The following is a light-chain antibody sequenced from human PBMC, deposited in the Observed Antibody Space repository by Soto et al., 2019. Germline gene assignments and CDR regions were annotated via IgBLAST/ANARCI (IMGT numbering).Light chain of an antibody. Sequence: QSVLTQPPSVSGAPGQRVTISCTGSSSNIGAGYDVHWYQQLPGTAPKLLIYGNSNRPSGVPDRFSGSKSGTSASLAITGRQAEDEAEYYCQSYDSSLSGWVFGGGTKVTVL. J-gene: IGLJ3*02. CDR3: QSYDSSLSGWV. CDR2: GNS. CDR1: SSNIGAGYD. V-gene: IGLV1-40*01.